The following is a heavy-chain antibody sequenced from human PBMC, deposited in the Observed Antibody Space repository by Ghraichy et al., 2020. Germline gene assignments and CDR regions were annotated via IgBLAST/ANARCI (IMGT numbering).Heavy chain of an antibody. CDR2: IFHSGST. D-gene: IGHD3-22*01. Sequence: SETLSLTCTVSGDSVSSGSYYWSWIRQPPGKGLECIGYIFHSGSTNYNPSLKSRVTISVDTSKNQFSLKLTSVTTADTAVYYCARVPYSSGHKPFDYWGQGTLVTVSS. CDR3: ARVPYSSGHKPFDY. CDR1: GDSVSSGSYY. J-gene: IGHJ4*02. V-gene: IGHV4-61*01.